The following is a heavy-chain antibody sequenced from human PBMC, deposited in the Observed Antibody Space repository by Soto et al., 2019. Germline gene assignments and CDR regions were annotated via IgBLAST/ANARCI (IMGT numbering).Heavy chain of an antibody. CDR3: TTGGESSSWYRRLAY. D-gene: IGHD6-19*01. Sequence: EVQLVQSGGGLVKPGGSLRLSCAASGFTFSNAWLSGVRQAPGKGLECVGRIKSKTDGGTTDHAAPVKGRFTISRDDSKNTLYLQMNSLKTEDTAVYYCTTGGESSSWYRRLAYWGQGALVTVSS. J-gene: IGHJ4*02. V-gene: IGHV3-15*01. CDR1: GFTFSNAW. CDR2: IKSKTDGGTT.